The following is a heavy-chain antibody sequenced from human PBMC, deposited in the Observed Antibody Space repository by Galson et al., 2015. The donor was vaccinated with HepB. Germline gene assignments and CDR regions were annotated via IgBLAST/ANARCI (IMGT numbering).Heavy chain of an antibody. V-gene: IGHV3-53*01. CDR3: ASPFCTGSSCYPLWY. CDR2: IYSGGAT. CDR1: GFTVSNTY. J-gene: IGHJ4*02. D-gene: IGHD2-15*01. Sequence: SLRLSCAASGFTVSNTYMNWVRQAPGKGLEWVSVIYSGGATYYADSVKGRFTISRDNSKNTLYLHANNLRAEDTAVYYCASPFCTGSSCYPLWYWGQGTLVTVSP.